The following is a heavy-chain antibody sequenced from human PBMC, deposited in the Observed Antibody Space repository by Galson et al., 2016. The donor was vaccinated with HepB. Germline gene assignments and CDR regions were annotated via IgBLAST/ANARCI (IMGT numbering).Heavy chain of an antibody. CDR2: ISGSGGST. J-gene: IGHJ6*02. CDR3: AKGGVPAVYYYYYGMDV. D-gene: IGHD2-2*01. Sequence: CLRLSCAVSGFTFNSYAMTWVRQAPGKGLEWVSGISGSGGSTYYADSVKGRFTISRNNSKNTRYLQMNSLRAEDTAVYYCAKGGVPAVYYYYYGMDVWGQGTTVTGSS. V-gene: IGHV3-23*01. CDR1: GFTFNSYA.